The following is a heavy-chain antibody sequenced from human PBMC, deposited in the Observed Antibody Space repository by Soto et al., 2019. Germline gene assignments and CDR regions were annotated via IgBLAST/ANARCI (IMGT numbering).Heavy chain of an antibody. CDR2: IKSQSYGGAT. CDR3: TTDGHQYCSNGVCYLDY. V-gene: IGHV3-15*01. D-gene: IGHD2-8*01. Sequence: EVQLVESGGGLVKPGGSLRLSCAASGFTFNNAWMSWVRQAPGKGLEWVGRIKSQSYGGATDDAAPVKGRFTISRDDSKNTLYLQMNSLESEDTAVYYCTTDGHQYCSNGVCYLDYWGQGTLVTVSS. CDR1: GFTFNNAW. J-gene: IGHJ4*02.